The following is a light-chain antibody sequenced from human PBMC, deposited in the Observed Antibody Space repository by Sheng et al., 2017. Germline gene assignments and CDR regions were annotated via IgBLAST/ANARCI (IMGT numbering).Light chain of an antibody. Sequence: EIVLTQSPGTLSLSPGERATLSCRASQIVSTIYLAWYQQKPGQAPKVVIYGTSSRATGISDRFSGSGSGTDFTLTISRLEPEDFAIYYCQQYADSPITFGQGTRLEIK. CDR3: QQYADSPIT. CDR2: GTS. CDR1: QIVSTIY. J-gene: IGKJ5*01. V-gene: IGKV3-20*01.